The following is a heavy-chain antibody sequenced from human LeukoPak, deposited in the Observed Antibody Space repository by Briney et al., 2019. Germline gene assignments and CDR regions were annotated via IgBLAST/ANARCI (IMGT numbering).Heavy chain of an antibody. CDR2: ISSSGSTI. Sequence: GGSLRLSCAASGFTFSSYEMNWVRQAPGKGLEWVSYISSSGSTIYYADSVKGRFTISRDNSKNTLYLQMKSLRAEDTAVYYCARGPSGYHNTGGQGTLVTVSS. CDR3: ARGPSGYHNT. D-gene: IGHD5-12*01. J-gene: IGHJ4*02. V-gene: IGHV3-48*03. CDR1: GFTFSSYE.